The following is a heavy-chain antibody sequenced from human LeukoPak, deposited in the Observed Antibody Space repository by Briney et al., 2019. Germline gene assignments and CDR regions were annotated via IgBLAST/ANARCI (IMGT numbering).Heavy chain of an antibody. CDR1: GGSISSYY. Sequence: SETLSLTCTVSGGSISSYYWNWLRQPPGKGLEWVGYIYYSGSTNYNPSLKSRVTLSVDTSKNQFSLKLSSVTAADTAVYYCAGRLWRRDGYNLSAFDIWGQGTMVTVSS. J-gene: IGHJ3*02. D-gene: IGHD5-24*01. V-gene: IGHV4-59*01. CDR3: AGRLWRRDGYNLSAFDI. CDR2: IYYSGST.